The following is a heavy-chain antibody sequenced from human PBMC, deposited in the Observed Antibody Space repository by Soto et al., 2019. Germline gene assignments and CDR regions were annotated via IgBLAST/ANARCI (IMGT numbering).Heavy chain of an antibody. Sequence: QVQLVQSGAEVKKPGSSVKVSCKASGGTFSSYAISWVRQAPGQGLEWMGGIIPIFGTANYAQKFQGRVTITADESTSTAYMELSSLRSEDTAVYYCAPARRNGGNLYYYYYYGMDVWGQGTTVTVSS. D-gene: IGHD2-21*02. CDR3: APARRNGGNLYYYYYYGMDV. V-gene: IGHV1-69*01. CDR2: IIPIFGTA. J-gene: IGHJ6*02. CDR1: GGTFSSYA.